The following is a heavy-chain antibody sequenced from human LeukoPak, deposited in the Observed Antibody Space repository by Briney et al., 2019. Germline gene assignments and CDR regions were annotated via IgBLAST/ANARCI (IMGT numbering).Heavy chain of an antibody. CDR3: ARHIDYYGSGSYLSSGLDV. D-gene: IGHD3-10*01. CDR1: GFTFSSYS. CDR2: ISSSSSTI. J-gene: IGHJ6*02. Sequence: PGGSLRLSCAASGFTFSSYSMNWVGQAPGKGREGVSYISSSSSTIYYADSVKGRFTISRDNAKNSLYLQMNSLRAEDTAVYYCARHIDYYGSGSYLSSGLDVWGQGTPVTVSS. V-gene: IGHV3-48*04.